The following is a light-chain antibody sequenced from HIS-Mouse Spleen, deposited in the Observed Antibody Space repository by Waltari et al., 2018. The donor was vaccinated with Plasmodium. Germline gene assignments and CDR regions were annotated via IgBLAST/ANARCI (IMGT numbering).Light chain of an antibody. CDR2: KAS. CDR1: QSISSW. Sequence: DIQMTQSPSTLSASVGDRVPITCRASQSISSWLAWYQQKPGKAPTLLIYKASSLESGVPSRFSGSGSGTEFTLTISSLQPDDFATYYCQQYNSYSCTFGQGTKLEIK. V-gene: IGKV1-5*03. CDR3: QQYNSYSCT. J-gene: IGKJ2*02.